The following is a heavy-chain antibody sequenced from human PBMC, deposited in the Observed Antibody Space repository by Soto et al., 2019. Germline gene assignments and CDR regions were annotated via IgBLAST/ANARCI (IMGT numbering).Heavy chain of an antibody. CDR1: GFTFSSYG. Sequence: QVQLVESGGGVVQPGRSLRLSCAASGFTFSSYGMHWVRQAPGKGLEWVAVISYDGSNKYYADSVKGRFTISRDNSKNTLYPQMNSLRAEDTAVYYCAKNSAEYYFDYWGQGTLVTVSS. V-gene: IGHV3-30*18. CDR3: AKNSAEYYFDY. J-gene: IGHJ4*02. CDR2: ISYDGSNK.